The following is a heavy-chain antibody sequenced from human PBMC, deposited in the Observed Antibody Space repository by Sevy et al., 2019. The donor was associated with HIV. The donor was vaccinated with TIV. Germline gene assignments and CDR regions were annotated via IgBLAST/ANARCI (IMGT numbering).Heavy chain of an antibody. J-gene: IGHJ6*02. CDR1: GGSISSSSYY. D-gene: IGHD3-9*01. Sequence: SETLSLTCTVSGGSISSSSYYWGWIRQPPGKGLEWIGSIYYSGSTYYNPSLKSRVTISVDTSKNQFSLKLSSVTAADTAVYYCARHRVEGSLTGYPPWASSYGMDVWGQGTTVTVSS. CDR3: ARHRVEGSLTGYPPWASSYGMDV. V-gene: IGHV4-39*01. CDR2: IYYSGST.